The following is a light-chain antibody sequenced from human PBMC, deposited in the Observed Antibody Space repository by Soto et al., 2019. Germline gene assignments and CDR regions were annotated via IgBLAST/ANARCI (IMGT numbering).Light chain of an antibody. V-gene: IGKV1-39*01. CDR1: QTISSY. J-gene: IGKJ1*01. CDR2: AAS. Sequence: DIQMTQSPSSLSASVGDRVTITCRASQTISSYLHWYQHKPGIAPKLLIYAASSLQSGVPSRFSGRGSGTDFTLTISSLQPEDFATYSCQQSYSLPWTFGQGTKVEIK. CDR3: QQSYSLPWT.